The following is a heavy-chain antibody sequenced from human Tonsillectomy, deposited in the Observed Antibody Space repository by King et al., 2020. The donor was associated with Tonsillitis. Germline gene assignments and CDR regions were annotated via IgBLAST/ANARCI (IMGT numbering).Heavy chain of an antibody. CDR2: ISAYNGNT. J-gene: IGHJ4*02. CDR1: GYTFTTYG. D-gene: IGHD3-22*01. Sequence: QLVQSGAEVKKPGASVKVSCKASGYTFTTYGINWVRQAPGQGLEWMGWISAYNGNTNYAQKFQGRVTMTTDKSTSTTYMELRSLRSDDTAVYYCAGEADYYDTSGYYTYWGQGSLVTVSA. V-gene: IGHV1-18*04. CDR3: AGEADYYDTSGYYTY.